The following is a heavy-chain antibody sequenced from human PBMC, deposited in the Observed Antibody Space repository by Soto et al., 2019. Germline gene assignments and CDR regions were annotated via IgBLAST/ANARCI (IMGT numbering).Heavy chain of an antibody. CDR3: ARLPKGSLVTA. Sequence: GGSLRLSCVASGFSFSDYSMNWVRQAPGKGLQWVSYISSSSDNTYYADSVKGRFTVSRDNAKNALFLQMNSLRDDDTATYYCARLPKGSLVTAWGQGSRVTVSS. V-gene: IGHV3-48*02. CDR1: GFSFSDYS. D-gene: IGHD2-21*02. CDR2: ISSSSDNT. J-gene: IGHJ4*02.